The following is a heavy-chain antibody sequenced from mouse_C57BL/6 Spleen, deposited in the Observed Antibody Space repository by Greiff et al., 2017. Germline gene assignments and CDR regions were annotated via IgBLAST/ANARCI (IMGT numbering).Heavy chain of an antibody. D-gene: IGHD2-5*01. CDR2: INPYNGDT. Sequence: EVQLQQSGPELVKPGDSVKISCKASGYSFTGYFMNWVMQSHGKSLEWIGRINPYNGDTFYNQKFKGKATLTVDKSSSTAHMELRSLTSEDSAVYYCARRSNYERGYFDYWGQGTTLTVSS. CDR3: ARRSNYERGYFDY. J-gene: IGHJ2*01. V-gene: IGHV1-20*01. CDR1: GYSFTGYF.